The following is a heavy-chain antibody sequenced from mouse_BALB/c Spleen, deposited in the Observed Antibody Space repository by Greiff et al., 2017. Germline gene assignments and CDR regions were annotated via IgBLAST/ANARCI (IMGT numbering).Heavy chain of an antibody. D-gene: IGHD1-1*01. CDR3: ASTVGADWYFDV. J-gene: IGHJ1*01. CDR2: INPSTGYT. Sequence: QVQLKQSGAELAKPGASVKMSCKASGYTFTSYWMHWVKQRPGQGLEWIGYINPSTGYTEYNQKFKDKATLTADKSSSTAYMQLSSLTSEDSAVYYCASTVGADWYFDVWGAGTTVTVSS. CDR1: GYTFTSYW. V-gene: IGHV1-7*01.